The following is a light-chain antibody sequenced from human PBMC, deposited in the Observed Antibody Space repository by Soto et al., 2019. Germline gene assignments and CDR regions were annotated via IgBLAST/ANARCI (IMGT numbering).Light chain of an antibody. CDR1: SSNIGSNY. J-gene: IGLJ2*01. CDR3: AAWDDSLSGVI. Sequence: QLVLTQPPSASGTPGQRVTISCSGSSSNIGSNYVYWYQQLPGTAPKLLIHRNDQRPSGVPDRFSGSKSGTSASLAISGLRSEDEGDYYCAAWDDSLSGVIFGGGTKLTVL. CDR2: RND. V-gene: IGLV1-47*01.